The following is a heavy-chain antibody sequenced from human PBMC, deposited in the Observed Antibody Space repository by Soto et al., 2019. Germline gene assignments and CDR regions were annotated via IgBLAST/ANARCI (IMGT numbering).Heavy chain of an antibody. J-gene: IGHJ4*01. CDR2: IIPLFGTL. Sequence: QVQLVQSGAEVKKPGSSVYVSCKASGGTFSNHLISWVRQAPGQGLEWMGTIIPLFGTLNYAQKLQGRVTLSADRSTSTAYMELSSLRSDDTAVYYCASGSLYGSGSYPVDYWGQGTLVTVSS. CDR1: GGTFSNHL. V-gene: IGHV1-69*08. D-gene: IGHD3-10*01. CDR3: ASGSLYGSGSYPVDY.